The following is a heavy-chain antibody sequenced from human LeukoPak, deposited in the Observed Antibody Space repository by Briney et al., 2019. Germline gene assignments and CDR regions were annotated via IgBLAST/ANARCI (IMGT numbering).Heavy chain of an antibody. J-gene: IGHJ6*02. V-gene: IGHV3-30*04. D-gene: IGHD7-27*01. CDR1: GFIFSSYA. CDR2: ISYDGNNK. Sequence: QPGGSLRLSCAASGFIFSSYAMHWVRQTPGKGLEWVAVISYDGNNKYYADSVKGRFTISRDNAKNSLYLQMNSLRAEDTALYYCAKDIGTGGTGDNYYYYGMDVWGQGTTVTVSS. CDR3: AKDIGTGGTGDNYYYYGMDV.